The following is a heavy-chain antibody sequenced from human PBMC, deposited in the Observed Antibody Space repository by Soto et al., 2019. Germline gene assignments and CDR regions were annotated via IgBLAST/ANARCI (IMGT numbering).Heavy chain of an antibody. V-gene: IGHV4-34*01. D-gene: IGHD3-16*01. CDR1: GGSFSGYY. CDR3: AGLTKQGYYYYNGMDV. Sequence: SETLSLTCAVYGGSFSGYYWSWIRQPPGKGLEWIGEINHSGSTNYNPSLKSRVTISVDTSKNQFSLKLSSVTAADTAVYYCAGLTKQGYYYYNGMDVWAQGTTVTVS. CDR2: INHSGST. J-gene: IGHJ6*02.